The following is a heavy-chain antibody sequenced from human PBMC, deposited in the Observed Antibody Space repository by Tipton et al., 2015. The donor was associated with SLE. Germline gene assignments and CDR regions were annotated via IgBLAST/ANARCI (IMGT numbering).Heavy chain of an antibody. CDR1: GGSISSYY. V-gene: IGHV4-59*12. CDR3: ASQNGEGYCSGGSCPGD. CDR2: IYYSGST. Sequence: LRLSCTVSGGSISSYYWSWIRQPPGKGLEWIGYIYYSGSTNYNPSLKSRVTISVDTSKNQFSLKLSSMTAADTAVYYCASQNGEGYCSGGSCPGDWGQGTLVTVSS. D-gene: IGHD2-15*01. J-gene: IGHJ4*02.